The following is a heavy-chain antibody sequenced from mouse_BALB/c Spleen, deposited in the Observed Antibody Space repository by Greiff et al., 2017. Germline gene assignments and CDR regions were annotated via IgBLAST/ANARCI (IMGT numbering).Heavy chain of an antibody. J-gene: IGHJ3*01. CDR1: GFTFSSYA. CDR3: AREGLLAD. Sequence: EVHLVESGGGLVKPGGSLKLSCAASGFTFSSYAMSWVRQTPEKRLEWVASISSGGSTYYPDSVKGRFTISRDNARNILYLQMSSLRSEDTAMYYCAREGLLADWGQGTLVTVSA. V-gene: IGHV5-6-5*01. CDR2: ISSGGST. D-gene: IGHD2-10*01.